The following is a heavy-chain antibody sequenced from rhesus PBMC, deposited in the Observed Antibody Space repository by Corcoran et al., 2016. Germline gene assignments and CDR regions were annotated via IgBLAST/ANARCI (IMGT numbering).Heavy chain of an antibody. Sequence: QVQLVQSGAEIKQPGASVKLSCKASGYTFTSYYMHWVRRAPGQGLEWIGLISPYNGKKGYAQNFQGRVTITTDTSTSTGYMELSSLRSEDTAVYYCTRGAAAGTHLDYWGQGVLVTVSS. J-gene: IGHJ4*01. CDR1: GYTFTSYY. V-gene: IGHV1-1*01. CDR3: TRGAAAGTHLDY. CDR2: ISPYNGKK. D-gene: IGHD6-31*01.